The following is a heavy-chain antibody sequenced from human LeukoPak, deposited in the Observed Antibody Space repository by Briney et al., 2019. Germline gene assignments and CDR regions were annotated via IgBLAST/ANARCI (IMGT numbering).Heavy chain of an antibody. J-gene: IGHJ4*02. D-gene: IGHD6-13*01. CDR2: IYSGGST. CDR1: GFTVSSNY. Sequence: GGSLRLSCAASGFTVSSNYMSWVRQAPGKGLEWVSVIYSGGSTYYADSVKGRFTISRDNSKNTLYLQMNSLRAEDTAVYYCARGRRGIAAAYVDYWGQGTLVTVSS. CDR3: ARGRRGIAAAYVDY. V-gene: IGHV3-66*01.